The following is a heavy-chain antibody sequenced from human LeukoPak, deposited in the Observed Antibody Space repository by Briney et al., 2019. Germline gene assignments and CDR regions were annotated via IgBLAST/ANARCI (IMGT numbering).Heavy chain of an antibody. V-gene: IGHV3-23*01. CDR1: GFTFSSYA. D-gene: IGHD6-19*01. Sequence: GGSLRLSCAASGFTFSSYAMSWVRQAPGKGLEWVSGLSASDGSTYYADSVKGRFTISRDNYKNRLYLQMNSLRAGDTAVYYCAKGRSSGWLGAFEYWGQGNLVTVSS. J-gene: IGHJ4*02. CDR3: AKGRSSGWLGAFEY. CDR2: LSASDGST.